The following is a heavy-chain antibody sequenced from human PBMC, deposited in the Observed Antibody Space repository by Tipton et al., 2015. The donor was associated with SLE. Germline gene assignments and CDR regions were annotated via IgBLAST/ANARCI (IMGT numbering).Heavy chain of an antibody. CDR1: DGSLGGYY. Sequence: TLSLTCAVYDGSLGGYYWSWIRQPPGKGLEWIGEVSHSGRTNYIASLKSRVTISIDTSKNQFSLRLNSVVAADTGVYYCARGPPITIFGVVISYYFDYWGQGTLVTVSS. CDR2: VSHSGRT. CDR3: ARGPPITIFGVVISYYFDY. D-gene: IGHD3-3*01. V-gene: IGHV4-34*01. J-gene: IGHJ4*02.